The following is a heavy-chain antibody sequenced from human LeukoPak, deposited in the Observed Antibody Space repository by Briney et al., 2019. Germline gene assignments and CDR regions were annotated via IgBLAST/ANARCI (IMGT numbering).Heavy chain of an antibody. J-gene: IGHJ4*02. CDR2: ISSSGSTI. V-gene: IGHV3-48*03. D-gene: IGHD5-24*01. CDR1: GFTFSSYE. Sequence: QPGGSLRLSCAASGFTFSSYEMNWVRQAPGKGLEWVSYISSSGSTIYYADSVKGRFTISRDNAKNSLYLQMNSLRAEDTAVYYCARFDHLLEMATITTFDYWGQGTLVTVSS. CDR3: ARFDHLLEMATITTFDY.